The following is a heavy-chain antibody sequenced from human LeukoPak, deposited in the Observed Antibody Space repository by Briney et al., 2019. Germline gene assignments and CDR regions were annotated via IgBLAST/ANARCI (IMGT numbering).Heavy chain of an antibody. CDR3: ARGGSYFDISGYYFY. J-gene: IGHJ4*02. V-gene: IGHV3-66*01. CDR2: IYSGGST. CDR1: GFTVGSNT. Sequence: GGSLRLSCAASGFTVGSNTMSWVRQAPGKGLEWVSIIYSGGSTSYADCVKGRFTISRDNSKNTLYLQMNSLRTEDTAVYYCARGGSYFDISGYYFYWGRGTLVTVSS. D-gene: IGHD3-22*01.